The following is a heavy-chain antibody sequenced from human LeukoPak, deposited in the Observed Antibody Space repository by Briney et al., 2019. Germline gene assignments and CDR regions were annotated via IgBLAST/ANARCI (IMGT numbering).Heavy chain of an antibody. CDR2: ASSSGSRQ. CDR1: GLTFSSFE. CDR3: AREGSSGYSFDY. D-gene: IGHD6-19*01. Sequence: LGGSLRLSCAASGLTFSSFEMHWVRQAPGKGLEWISYASSSGSRQLHGDSVKGRFTISRDNAKNSLYLQMNSLRADDTAIYYCAREGSSGYSFDYWGQGTLVTVSS. J-gene: IGHJ4*02. V-gene: IGHV3-48*03.